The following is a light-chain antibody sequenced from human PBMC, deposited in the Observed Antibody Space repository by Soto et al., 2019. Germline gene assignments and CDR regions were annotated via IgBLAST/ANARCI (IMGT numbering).Light chain of an antibody. V-gene: IGLV2-14*01. CDR1: SSDIGGYNY. CDR3: SSVSSGSTLV. Sequence: QSALTQPASVSGSPGQSITIFCSGTSSDIGGYNYVSWYQHHPGKAPKLIIYEVSYRPSGVSNRFSGSKSGNTASLTISGLQAEDEADYYCSSVSSGSTLVFGGGTKLTVL. J-gene: IGLJ2*01. CDR2: EVS.